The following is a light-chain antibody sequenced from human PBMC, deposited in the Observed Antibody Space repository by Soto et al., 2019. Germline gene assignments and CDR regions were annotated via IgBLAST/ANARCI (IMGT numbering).Light chain of an antibody. CDR2: RAS. J-gene: IGKJ3*01. CDR1: QIINTW. Sequence: DIQMTQSPSSLSASIGDRVTITCRASQIINTWLAWYQQKPGKAPKLLIYRASNLVNGVPSRFSGSGSGTEFTLTISRLQPDDSSIYCRRRYETYAGTFGPGTKVDL. V-gene: IGKV1-5*03. CDR3: RRYETYAGT.